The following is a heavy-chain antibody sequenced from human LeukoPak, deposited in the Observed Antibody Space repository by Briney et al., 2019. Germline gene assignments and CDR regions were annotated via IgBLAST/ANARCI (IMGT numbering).Heavy chain of an antibody. CDR1: GFTFSGYE. CDR3: ARGLGSSGWYYVFDY. CDR2: IDFSGSTI. V-gene: IGHV3-48*03. J-gene: IGHJ4*02. D-gene: IGHD6-19*01. Sequence: GGSLRLSCAASGFTFSGYEMNWVRQAPGKGLEWVSYIDFSGSTIYYADSVKGRFTISRDNAKKSLYLQMNSLRGDDTAVYYCARGLGSSGWYYVFDYWGQGALVTVSS.